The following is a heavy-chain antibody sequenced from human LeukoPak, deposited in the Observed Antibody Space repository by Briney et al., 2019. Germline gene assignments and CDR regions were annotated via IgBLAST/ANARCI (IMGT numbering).Heavy chain of an antibody. CDR3: TRGAGWLIDY. J-gene: IGHJ4*02. CDR1: DDSISDYY. V-gene: IGHV4-59*01. D-gene: IGHD3-16*01. Sequence: SETLSLTCTVSDDSISDYYRGWIRQPPGKGLEWIRYFYNSGRSTYNPSLKSRVTISADTSKNHFSLKLNSVTTADTAVYYCTRGAGWLIDYWGQGILVTVSS. CDR2: FYNSGRS.